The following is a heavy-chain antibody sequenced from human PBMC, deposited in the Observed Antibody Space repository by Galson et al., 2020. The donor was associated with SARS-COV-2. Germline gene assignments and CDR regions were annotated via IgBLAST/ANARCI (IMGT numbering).Heavy chain of an antibody. CDR2: IYYSGST. D-gene: IGHD1-26*01. Sequence: SESLTLSCTVSGRTISSYYWSCIRQPPGKGLDWIGYIYYSGSTNYNPSLKSRVTISVDTSKNQFSLKLSSVTAADTAVYYCARGVSQSGNWFDPWGQGTLVTVSS. CDR3: ARGVSQSGNWFDP. CDR1: GRTISSYY. V-gene: IGHV4-59*08. J-gene: IGHJ5*02.